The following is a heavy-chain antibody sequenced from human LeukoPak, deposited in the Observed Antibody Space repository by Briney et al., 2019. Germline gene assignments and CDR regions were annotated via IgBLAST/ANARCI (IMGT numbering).Heavy chain of an antibody. CDR2: SYHSGRT. V-gene: IGHV4-59*02. D-gene: IGHD6-19*01. CDR1: GGSVSNYY. Sequence: SETLSLTCTVSGGSVSNYYWSWIRQPPGKGLEWIGYSYHSGRTNYNPSLKSRVTMSVDTSKNQFSLKLSSVTAADTAVYYCARIRYSSGWYPPDYYYYMDVWGKGTTVTVSS. CDR3: ARIRYSSGWYPPDYYYYMDV. J-gene: IGHJ6*03.